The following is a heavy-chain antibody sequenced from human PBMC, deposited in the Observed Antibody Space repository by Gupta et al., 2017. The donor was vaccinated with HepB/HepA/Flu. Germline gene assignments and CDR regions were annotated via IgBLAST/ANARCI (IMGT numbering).Heavy chain of an antibody. CDR1: GFSVGGNA. CDR3: AKDLYFWSGMDV. Sequence: QLLESGGGLVQPGGSVRLYGAASGFSVGGNAMALVRQAPGKGLGWGSDFGRDMKTHYADSVRGLFTISRDTVKNTVSQQMNNLRAEDTAVYYCAKDLYFWSGMDVWGEGTTVTVSS. D-gene: IGHD3-3*01. CDR2: FGRDMKT. J-gene: IGHJ6*03. V-gene: IGHV3-23*01.